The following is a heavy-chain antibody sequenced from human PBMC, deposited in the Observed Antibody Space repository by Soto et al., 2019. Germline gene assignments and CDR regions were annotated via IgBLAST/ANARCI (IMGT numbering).Heavy chain of an antibody. CDR1: GGTFSSYA. J-gene: IGHJ4*01. D-gene: IGHD5-12*01. CDR3: ANPNRGYDGPNVDY. CDR2: ITPIFGTV. Sequence: GASVKASCKASGGTFSSYAINWVRQAPGQGLEWMGGITPIFGTVNYAQKFHARVTITADESTSTGYMELSSLRSEDTAVYYCANPNRGYDGPNVDYSGQGTLVTVSS. V-gene: IGHV1-69*13.